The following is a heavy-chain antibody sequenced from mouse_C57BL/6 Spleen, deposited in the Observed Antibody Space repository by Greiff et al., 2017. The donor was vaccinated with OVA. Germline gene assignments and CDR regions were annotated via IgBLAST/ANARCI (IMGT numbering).Heavy chain of an antibody. CDR2: INPNNGGT. Sequence: EVQLQQSGPELVKPGASVKISCKASGYTFTDYYMNWVKQSHGKSLEWIGDINPNNGGTSYNQKFKGKATLTVDKSSSTAYMELRSLTSEDSAVYYCAREDYYGNYFDYWGQGTTLTVSS. CDR3: AREDYYGNYFDY. J-gene: IGHJ2*01. V-gene: IGHV1-26*01. D-gene: IGHD1-1*01. CDR1: GYTFTDYY.